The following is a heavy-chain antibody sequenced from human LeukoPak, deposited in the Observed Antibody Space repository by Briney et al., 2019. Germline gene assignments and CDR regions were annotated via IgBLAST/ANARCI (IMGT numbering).Heavy chain of an antibody. CDR2: ISWNSGSL. D-gene: IGHD6-19*01. J-gene: IGHJ5*02. Sequence: GRSLRLSCAASGFTFDDYAMHWVRQAPGKGLEWVSGISWNSGSLVYADSVKGRFTISRDNAKNSLYLQMNSLRVEDTALYYCAKASGAGAGTGSWFDPWGQGTLVTVSS. V-gene: IGHV3-9*01. CDR3: AKASGAGAGTGSWFDP. CDR1: GFTFDDYA.